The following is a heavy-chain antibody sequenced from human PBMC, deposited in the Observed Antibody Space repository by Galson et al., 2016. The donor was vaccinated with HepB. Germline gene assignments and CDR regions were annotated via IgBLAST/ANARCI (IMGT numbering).Heavy chain of an antibody. J-gene: IGHJ4*02. Sequence: SLRLSCAASGFTFSHHGIHWVRQAPGKGLDWVAVISFDGSNKDYGDSVKGRFTVSRDNSNDTVFLQMNSLTVEDTAIYYCAKERMVRGIIIPSPLDFWGQGTLVAVSS. CDR1: GFTFSHHG. V-gene: IGHV3-30*18. CDR2: ISFDGSNK. D-gene: IGHD3-10*01. CDR3: AKERMVRGIIIPSPLDF.